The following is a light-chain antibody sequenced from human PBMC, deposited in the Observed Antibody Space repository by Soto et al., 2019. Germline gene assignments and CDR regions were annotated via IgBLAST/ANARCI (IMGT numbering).Light chain of an antibody. CDR3: QQRSNWPT. J-gene: IGKJ5*01. Sequence: IEMTQSPATLSVSPGERATLSCRAGQSVSSNLVWYQQKPGQAPRLLIYGASTRVTGIPARFSGSGSGTEFTLTISSLQSEDFAVYYCQQRSNWPTFGQGTRLEIK. CDR2: GAS. CDR1: QSVSSN. V-gene: IGKV3-15*01.